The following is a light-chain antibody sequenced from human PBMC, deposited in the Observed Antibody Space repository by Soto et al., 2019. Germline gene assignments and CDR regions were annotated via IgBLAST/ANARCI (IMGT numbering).Light chain of an antibody. V-gene: IGLV1-44*01. J-gene: IGLJ2*01. CDR2: RNT. Sequence: QSVLTQPPSASGTPGQRVTISCSGSTSNIXSXTVNWYQQLPGTAPKLLIYRNTQRPSGVPDRFSGSKSGASASLAISGLQSEDEADYYCASWDDSLDVVVFGGGTKLTVL. CDR3: ASWDDSLDVVV. CDR1: TSNIXSXT.